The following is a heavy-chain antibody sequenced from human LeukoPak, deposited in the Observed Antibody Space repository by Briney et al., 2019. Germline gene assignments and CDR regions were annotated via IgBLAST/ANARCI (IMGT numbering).Heavy chain of an antibody. D-gene: IGHD2-2*01. V-gene: IGHV4-59*01. CDR2: IYYSGST. Sequence: SETLSLTCTVSGGSISSYYWSWIRQPPGKGLEWIGYIYYSGSTNYNPSLKSRVTISVDTSKNQFSLKLSSVTAADTAVYYRARGVVVPAAVLYYGMDVWGQGTTVTVSS. J-gene: IGHJ6*02. CDR1: GGSISSYY. CDR3: ARGVVVPAAVLYYGMDV.